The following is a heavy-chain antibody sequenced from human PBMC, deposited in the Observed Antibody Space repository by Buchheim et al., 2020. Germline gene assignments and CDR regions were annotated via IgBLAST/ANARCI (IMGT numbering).Heavy chain of an antibody. J-gene: IGHJ4*02. CDR3: ARSRQDYGDYVVFDY. D-gene: IGHD4-17*01. CDR2: INHSGST. V-gene: IGHV4-34*01. CDR1: GGSFSGYY. Sequence: QVQLQQWGAGLLKPSETLSLTCAVYGGSFSGYYWSWIRQPPGKGLEWIGEINHSGSTNSNPSLTSRVTISVDTSKNQFSLKLSSVTAADTAVYYCARSRQDYGDYVVFDYWGQGTL.